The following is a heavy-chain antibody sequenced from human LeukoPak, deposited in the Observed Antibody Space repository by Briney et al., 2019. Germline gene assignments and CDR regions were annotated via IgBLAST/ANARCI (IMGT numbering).Heavy chain of an antibody. CDR1: GGSFSGYF. CDR3: ARDARLAAAGTFDY. D-gene: IGHD6-13*01. CDR2: IYYSGRT. J-gene: IGHJ4*02. V-gene: IGHV4-59*01. Sequence: PSETLSLTCAVYGGSFSGYFWSWIRQPPGKGLEWIGYIYYSGRTSSDPSVKSRVTMSVDTSKNQFSLRLSSVTAADTAVYYCARDARLAAAGTFDYWGQGTLVTVSS.